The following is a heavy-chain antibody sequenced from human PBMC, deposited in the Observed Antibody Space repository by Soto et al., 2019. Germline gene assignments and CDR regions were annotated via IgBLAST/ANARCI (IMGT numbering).Heavy chain of an antibody. D-gene: IGHD1-26*01. J-gene: IGHJ4*02. Sequence: EVHLVESGGGLVQPGGSLRLSCSASGFTLSNYFMAWVRQAPGKGLEWVANINQDGGVKHYVDSVRGRFTTSRDNAKNSLRLEMNSLRFEYTAVYFSAAGAGWEQGYWGQGTLVTVSS. V-gene: IGHV3-7*05. CDR2: INQDGGVK. CDR3: AAGAGWEQGY. CDR1: GFTLSNYF.